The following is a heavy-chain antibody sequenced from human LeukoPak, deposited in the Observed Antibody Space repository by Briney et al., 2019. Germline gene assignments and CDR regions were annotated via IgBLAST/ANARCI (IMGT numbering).Heavy chain of an antibody. Sequence: GGSLRLSCAASGFTFSRYAMSWVRQAPGKGLEWVSSISGSRGNTFYADSVKGRFTISRDNSKNTLYLQMNSLRAEDTAIYYCAKGGPWIHDYYYYMDVWGKGTTVTVSS. CDR3: AKGGPWIHDYYYYMDV. CDR1: GFTFSRYA. V-gene: IGHV3-23*01. CDR2: ISGSRGNT. J-gene: IGHJ6*03. D-gene: IGHD5-18*01.